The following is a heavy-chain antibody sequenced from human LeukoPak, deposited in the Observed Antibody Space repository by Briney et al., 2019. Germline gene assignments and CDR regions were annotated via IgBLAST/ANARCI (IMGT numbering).Heavy chain of an antibody. J-gene: IGHJ4*02. CDR3: ARDRGTTGYYYLDS. CDR1: GGPITEYY. D-gene: IGHD1-26*01. V-gene: IGHV4-59*01. Sequence: PSETLSLTCSVSGGPITEYYWSWIRRPPGKGLEWIGYIYHTGSTNYSPSLKSRVTMSVDASRNQFSLKLVPVTAADTAVYYCARDRGTTGYYYLDSWGQGILVTVSS. CDR2: IYHTGST.